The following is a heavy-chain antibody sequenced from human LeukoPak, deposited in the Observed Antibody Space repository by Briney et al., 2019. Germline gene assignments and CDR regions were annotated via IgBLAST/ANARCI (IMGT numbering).Heavy chain of an antibody. Sequence: GGSLRLSCAVSGFTVSSSYMSWVRQAPGKGLEWISVIYIDGTTYYADSVKGRFTTSRDQANNTLYLQMNTLRDEDTAAYYCARGPRYSFYWGQGTLVSVSS. CDR3: ARGPRYSFY. CDR1: GFTVSSSY. CDR2: IYIDGTT. D-gene: IGHD6-13*01. V-gene: IGHV3-53*01. J-gene: IGHJ4*02.